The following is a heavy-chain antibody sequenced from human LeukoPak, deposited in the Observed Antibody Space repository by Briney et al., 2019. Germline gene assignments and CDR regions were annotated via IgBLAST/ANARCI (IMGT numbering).Heavy chain of an antibody. D-gene: IGHD4-17*01. Sequence: ASVTVSFKASGYTFTSYGISWMRQAPGQGLEWMGWISGYNGNTNSAQKFQGRVTMTTDTSTSTAFMELRSLRSDDTALYFCARGHGGDYHFDYWGQGTLGTVSS. CDR3: ARGHGGDYHFDY. V-gene: IGHV1-18*01. CDR1: GYTFTSYG. J-gene: IGHJ4*02. CDR2: ISGYNGNT.